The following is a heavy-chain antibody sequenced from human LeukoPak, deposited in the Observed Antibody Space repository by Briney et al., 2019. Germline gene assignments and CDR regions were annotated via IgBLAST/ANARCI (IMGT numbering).Heavy chain of an antibody. CDR3: ARAQPYDSSGYGSDY. Sequence: GGSLRLSCAASGFTFSSYWMHWVRQAPGKGLVWVSRINSDGSSTSYADSVKGRFTISRDNAKNTLYLQMNSLRAEDTAVYYCARAQPYDSSGYGSDYSGEGTLATVSS. D-gene: IGHD3-22*01. CDR2: INSDGSST. J-gene: IGHJ4*02. V-gene: IGHV3-74*01. CDR1: GFTFSSYW.